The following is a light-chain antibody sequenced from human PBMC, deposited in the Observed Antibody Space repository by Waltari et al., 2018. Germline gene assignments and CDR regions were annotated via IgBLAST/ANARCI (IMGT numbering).Light chain of an antibody. CDR2: WAS. CDR1: QCVLHSSNNKNY. V-gene: IGKV4-1*01. CDR3: QQYYSTCQ. J-gene: IGKJ1*01. Sequence: DIVMTQSPDSLAVSLGERATINCKSSQCVLHSSNNKNYLAGYQQKPGQPPKLLIYWASTRESGVPDRFSGSGSGTDFTLTISSLQAEDVAVYYCQQYYSTCQFGQGTKVEIK.